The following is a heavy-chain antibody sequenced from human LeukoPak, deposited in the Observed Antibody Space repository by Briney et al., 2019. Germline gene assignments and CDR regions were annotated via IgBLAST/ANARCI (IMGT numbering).Heavy chain of an antibody. Sequence: GGSLRLSCAASGFTFDDYGMSWVRQAPGKGLEWVSGIKWNGGSTGYADSVKGRFTISRDNAKNSLYLQMSSLRAEDTALYYCARIGSHYDILTGYGMDVWGQGTTVTVSS. CDR2: IKWNGGST. V-gene: IGHV3-20*04. CDR1: GFTFDDYG. CDR3: ARIGSHYDILTGYGMDV. J-gene: IGHJ6*02. D-gene: IGHD3-9*01.